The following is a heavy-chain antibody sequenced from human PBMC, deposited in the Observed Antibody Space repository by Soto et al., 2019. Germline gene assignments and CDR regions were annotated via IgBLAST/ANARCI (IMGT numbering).Heavy chain of an antibody. V-gene: IGHV3-23*01. J-gene: IGHJ6*03. CDR3: ARGKAYYYYYMDV. Sequence: PGGSLRLSCAASGFTFSSYAMSWVRQAPGKGLEWVSAISGSGGSTYYADSVKGRFTISRDNSKNTLYLQMNSLRAEDTAVYYCARGKAYYYYYMDVWGKGTTVTVSS. CDR2: ISGSGGST. CDR1: GFTFSSYA.